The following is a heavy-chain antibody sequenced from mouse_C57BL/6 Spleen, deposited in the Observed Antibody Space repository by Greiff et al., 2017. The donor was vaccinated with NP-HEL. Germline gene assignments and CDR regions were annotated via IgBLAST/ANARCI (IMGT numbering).Heavy chain of an antibody. J-gene: IGHJ2*01. Sequence: DVKLVESGGGLVQPGGSLKLSCAASGFTFSDYYMYWVRQTPEKRLEWVAYISNGGGSTYYPDTVKGRFTISRDNAKNTLYLQMSRLKSEDTAMYYCARLGGEVFDYWGQGTTLTVSS. CDR3: ARLGGEVFDY. CDR1: GFTFSDYY. V-gene: IGHV5-12*01. CDR2: ISNGGGST.